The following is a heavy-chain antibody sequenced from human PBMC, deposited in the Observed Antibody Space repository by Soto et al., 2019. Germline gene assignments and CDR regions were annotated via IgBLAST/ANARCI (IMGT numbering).Heavy chain of an antibody. CDR1: RGSFSGYY. Sequence: SETLSLPCAVYRGSFSGYYCSWIRQPPGKGLAWIGEINHSRSTNYNPSLKGRVTISVDTSKNQFSLKLSSVTAADTAVYYCARGRYYYDSSGYYSVYYYYYGMDVWGQGTTVTVSS. D-gene: IGHD3-22*01. V-gene: IGHV4-34*01. CDR3: ARGRYYYDSSGYYSVYYYYYGMDV. CDR2: INHSRST. J-gene: IGHJ6*02.